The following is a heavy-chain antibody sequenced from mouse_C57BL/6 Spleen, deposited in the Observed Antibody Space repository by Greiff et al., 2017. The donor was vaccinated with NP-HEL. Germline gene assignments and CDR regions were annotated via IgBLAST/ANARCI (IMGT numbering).Heavy chain of an antibody. CDR1: GYTFTSYW. V-gene: IGHV1-69*01. CDR3: ARKFLAITTVVVDAMDY. D-gene: IGHD1-1*01. CDR2: IDPSDSYT. J-gene: IGHJ4*01. Sequence: QVQLQQPGAELVMPGASVKLSCKASGYTFTSYWMHWVKQRPGQGLEWIGEIDPSDSYTNYNQKFKGKSTLTVDKSSSTAYMQLSSLTSEDSAVYYCARKFLAITTVVVDAMDYWGQGTSVTVSS.